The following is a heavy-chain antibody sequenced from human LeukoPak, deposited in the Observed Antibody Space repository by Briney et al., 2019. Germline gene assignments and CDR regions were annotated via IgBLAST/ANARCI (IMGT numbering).Heavy chain of an antibody. V-gene: IGHV3-7*01. J-gene: IGHJ6*02. CDR3: ARDRFNAGCGYYYGMDV. Sequence: GGSLRLSCAASGFTFSSYWMSWVRQAPGKGLEWVANIKQDGSEKYYVDSVKGRFTISRDNAKNSLYLQMNSLRAEDTAVYYCARDRFNAGCGYYYGMDVWGQGTTVTVSS. CDR1: GFTFSSYW. D-gene: IGHD1-1*01. CDR2: IKQDGSEK.